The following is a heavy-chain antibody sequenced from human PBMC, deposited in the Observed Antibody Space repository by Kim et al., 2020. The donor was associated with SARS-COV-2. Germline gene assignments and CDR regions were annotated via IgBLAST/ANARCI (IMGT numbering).Heavy chain of an antibody. V-gene: IGHV1-3*01. CDR3: ARDLFHTGFDY. Sequence: KTKFSQQFQGRVTFTRDTSANTASMELSSLGSEYTAVYYCARDLFHTGFDYWGQGTLVAVSS. CDR2: KT. J-gene: IGHJ4*02. D-gene: IGHD2-8*02.